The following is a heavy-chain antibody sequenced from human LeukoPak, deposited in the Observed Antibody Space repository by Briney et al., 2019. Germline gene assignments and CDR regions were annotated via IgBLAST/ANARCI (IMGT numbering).Heavy chain of an antibody. Sequence: PGGSLRLSCAASGFTFSDYTMNWVRQAPGRGLEWVSSITRSSSYILYADSVKGRFTIARDNAYNSLYLQMNSLSAEDTAVYYCARDPSSTWANFDYWGPGTLVTVSS. J-gene: IGHJ4*02. V-gene: IGHV3-21*06. CDR2: ITRSSSYI. CDR3: ARDPSSTWANFDY. D-gene: IGHD6-13*01. CDR1: GFTFSDYT.